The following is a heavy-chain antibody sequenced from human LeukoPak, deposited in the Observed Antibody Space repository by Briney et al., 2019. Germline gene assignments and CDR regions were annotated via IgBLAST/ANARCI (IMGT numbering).Heavy chain of an antibody. CDR2: IYYSGST. CDR1: GGSISSHY. J-gene: IGHJ1*01. Sequence: SETLSLTCTVSGGSISSHYWSWIRQPPGKGLEWIGYIYYSGSTNYNPSLKSRVTISVDTSKNQFSLKLSSVTAADTAVYYCASNTLDCSGGSCYPGYFQHWGQGTLVTVFS. V-gene: IGHV4-59*11. CDR3: ASNTLDCSGGSCYPGYFQH. D-gene: IGHD2-15*01.